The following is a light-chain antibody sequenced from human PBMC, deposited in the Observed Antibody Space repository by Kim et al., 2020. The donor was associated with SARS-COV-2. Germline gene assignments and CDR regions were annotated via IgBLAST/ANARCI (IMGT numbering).Light chain of an antibody. J-gene: IGKJ5*01. V-gene: IGKV3-11*01. CDR3: QQRDNWPPIT. Sequence: SPGERATLSCRASQSVNSYLAWYQQKPGQAPRLLIYDASNRATGIPPRFSGSGYGTDFTLTISSLEPEDFAVYYCQQRDNWPPITFGQGTRLEIK. CDR1: QSVNSY. CDR2: DAS.